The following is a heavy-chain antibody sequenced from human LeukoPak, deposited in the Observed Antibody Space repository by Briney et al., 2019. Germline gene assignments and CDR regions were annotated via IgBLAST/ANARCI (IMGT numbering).Heavy chain of an antibody. CDR1: GGSISSYY. CDR3: ARGMYNWNGALDV. Sequence: PSETLSLTCTVSGGSISSYYWSWIRQPPGKGLEWIGYIYYSGSTNYNPSLKSRVTISVDTSKHQFSLKLSSVTAADTAVYYCARGMYNWNGALDVWGQGTTVTVSS. CDR2: IYYSGST. J-gene: IGHJ6*02. V-gene: IGHV4-59*01. D-gene: IGHD1-20*01.